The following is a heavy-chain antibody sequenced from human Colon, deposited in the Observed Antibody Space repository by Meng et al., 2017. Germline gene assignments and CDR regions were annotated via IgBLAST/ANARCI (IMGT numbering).Heavy chain of an antibody. V-gene: IGHV4-59*01. D-gene: IGHD3-10*01. J-gene: IGHJ5*02. CDR1: GGSIASYY. Sequence: QGDLQGLVLGLGNPSENLSLTCTVSGGSIASYYWSWVRQSPGKGLGWIGNIYYSGGPNYNPSIKSRVTLSVDMSKNQFSLKLKSVTAADTAVYYCAAYGSGTNYANNWFDPWGQGTLVTVSS. CDR3: AAYGSGTNYANNWFDP. CDR2: IYYSGGP.